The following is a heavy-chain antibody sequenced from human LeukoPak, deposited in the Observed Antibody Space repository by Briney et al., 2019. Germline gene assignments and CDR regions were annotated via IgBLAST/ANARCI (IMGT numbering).Heavy chain of an antibody. V-gene: IGHV4-59*01. J-gene: IGHJ4*02. D-gene: IGHD6-6*01. CDR1: GGSISSYY. Sequence: SETLSLTCTVSGGSISSYYWSWIRQPPGKGLEWIGQIYNSGGTHYNPSLKSRVIISIDTSKNQFSLKVSSVTAADTAVYYCVRDRSYYFDYRGQGTLVTVSS. CDR3: VRDRSYYFDY. CDR2: IYNSGGT.